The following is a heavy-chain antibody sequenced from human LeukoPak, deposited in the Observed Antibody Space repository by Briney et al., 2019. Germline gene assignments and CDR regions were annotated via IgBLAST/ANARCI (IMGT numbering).Heavy chain of an antibody. V-gene: IGHV3-48*03. CDR1: GFTFSSYE. CDR2: ISSSGSTI. J-gene: IGHJ6*04. D-gene: IGHD2/OR15-2a*01. CDR3: AELGTTLIGGV. Sequence: GGSLRLSCAASGFTFSSYEMNWVRQAPGKGLEWVSYISSSGSTIYYADSVKGRFTISRDNAKNSLYLQMNSLRAEDTAVYYCAELGTTLIGGVWGKGTTVTISS.